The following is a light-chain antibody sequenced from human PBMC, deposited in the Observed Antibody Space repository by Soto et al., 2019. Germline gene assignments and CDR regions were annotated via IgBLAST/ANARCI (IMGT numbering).Light chain of an antibody. CDR1: SSDVGGYNY. CDR3: SSYAGSNKQV. Sequence: QSVLTQPPSASGSAGQSVTISCTGTSSDVGGYNYVSWYQQHPGKAPKLMIYEVTKRPSGVPDRFSGSKAGNTASLTVSGLQAEDEADYYCSSYAGSNKQVFVTGSQVTVL. J-gene: IGLJ1*01. V-gene: IGLV2-8*01. CDR2: EVT.